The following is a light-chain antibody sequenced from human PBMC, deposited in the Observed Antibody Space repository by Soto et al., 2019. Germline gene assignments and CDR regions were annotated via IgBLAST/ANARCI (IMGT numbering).Light chain of an antibody. Sequence: IVLTQSAGTRSLSPGERTTLSCRASQSVSSNLAWYQQKPGQAPRLLIYGASTRATGIPARFSGSGSGTEFTLTISSLQSEDFAVYYCQQYNNWPPITFGQGTRLEIK. CDR1: QSVSSN. J-gene: IGKJ5*01. V-gene: IGKV3-15*01. CDR3: QQYNNWPPIT. CDR2: GAS.